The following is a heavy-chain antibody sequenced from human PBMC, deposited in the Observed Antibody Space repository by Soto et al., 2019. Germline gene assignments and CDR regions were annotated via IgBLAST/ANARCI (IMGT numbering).Heavy chain of an antibody. J-gene: IGHJ4*02. D-gene: IGHD3-16*01. V-gene: IGHV4-34*01. Sequence: PSETLSLTCAVYGGSFSGYYCSWIRQPPWKGLDWIGEINHGGITNYNPSLKSRVTISIDTSKNQFSLKLSSVTAADTAVYYCESGGQKIKPKDCGQGTLVTVSP. CDR3: ESGGQKIKPKD. CDR2: INHGGIT. CDR1: GGSFSGYY.